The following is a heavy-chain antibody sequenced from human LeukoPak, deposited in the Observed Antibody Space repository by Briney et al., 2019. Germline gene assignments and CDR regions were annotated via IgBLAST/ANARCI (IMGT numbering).Heavy chain of an antibody. CDR1: GGSISSYY. D-gene: IGHD3-22*01. J-gene: IGHJ6*02. CDR3: ARLLDYYDSSGYYPYYYYGMVV. Sequence: PSETLSLTSTVSGGSISSYYWSWIWQTPRKGLERIGCIYYSGRPNSNPSLRSRVTISVATSKNQFSLKLSSVTAADTAVYYCARLLDYYDSSGYYPYYYYGMVVWFQGSTVSV. V-gene: IGHV4-59*08. CDR2: IYYSGRP.